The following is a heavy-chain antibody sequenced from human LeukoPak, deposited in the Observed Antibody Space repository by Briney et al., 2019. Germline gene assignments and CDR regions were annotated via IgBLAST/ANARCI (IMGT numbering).Heavy chain of an antibody. Sequence: ASVTVSCKASGYTFTGYYMHWVQQAPGQGLEWMGCINPNSGGTNYAQRFQGRVTMTRDTSMSTAYMELSRLTSDDTAVYYCARSDVLRHFDWLSYWGQGTLVAVSS. D-gene: IGHD3-9*01. J-gene: IGHJ4*02. V-gene: IGHV1-2*02. CDR1: GYTFTGYY. CDR2: INPNSGGT. CDR3: ARSDVLRHFDWLSY.